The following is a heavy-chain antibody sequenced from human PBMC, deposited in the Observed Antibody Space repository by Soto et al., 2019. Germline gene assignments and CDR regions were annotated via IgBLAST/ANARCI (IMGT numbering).Heavy chain of an antibody. CDR2: IYHSGST. Sequence: SETLSLTCAVSGGSISSGGYSWSWIRQLPGKGLEWIGYIYHSGSTYYNPSLKSRVTISVDRSKNQFSLKLSSVTAADTAVYYCARVLTGAARPVSWFDPWGQGNLVTVSS. D-gene: IGHD6-6*01. CDR1: GGSISSGGYS. J-gene: IGHJ5*02. CDR3: ARVLTGAARPVSWFDP. V-gene: IGHV4-30-2*01.